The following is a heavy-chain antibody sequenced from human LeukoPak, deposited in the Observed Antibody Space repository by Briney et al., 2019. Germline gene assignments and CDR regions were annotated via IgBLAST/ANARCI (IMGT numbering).Heavy chain of an antibody. CDR1: GYTFTSYD. CDR2: MNPNSGNT. D-gene: IGHD5-12*01. V-gene: IGHV1-8*03. CDR3: ARAQSDSGYDGGDLDY. Sequence: ASVKVSCKASGYTFTSYDINWVRQATGQGLEWMGWMNPNSGNTGYAQKFQGRVTITRNTSISTAYMELSSLRSEDTAVYYCARAQSDSGYDGGDLDYWGQGTLVTVSS. J-gene: IGHJ4*02.